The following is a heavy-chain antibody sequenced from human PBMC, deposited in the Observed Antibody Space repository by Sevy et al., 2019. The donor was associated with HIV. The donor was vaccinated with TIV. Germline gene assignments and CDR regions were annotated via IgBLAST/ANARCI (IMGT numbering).Heavy chain of an antibody. V-gene: IGHV3-21*01. J-gene: IGHJ4*02. CDR3: ARDQDYKYFDY. CDR2: ISSSSSYI. D-gene: IGHD4-4*01. Sequence: GGSLRLSCAASGFSFSTYTMNWVRQAPGKGLEWVSSISSSSSYIHYTDSVKGRFTISRDNAKNPLYLQMNSLRAEDTAVYYCARDQDYKYFDYWGQGTLVTVSS. CDR1: GFSFSTYT.